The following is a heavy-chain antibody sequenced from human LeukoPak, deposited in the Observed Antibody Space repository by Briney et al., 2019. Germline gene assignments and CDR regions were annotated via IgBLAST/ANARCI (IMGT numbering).Heavy chain of an antibody. CDR2: IYTSGST. J-gene: IGHJ4*02. CDR1: GGSFSGYY. V-gene: IGHV4-59*10. D-gene: IGHD3-3*01. Sequence: SETLSLTCAVYGGSFSGYYWSWIRQPAGKGLEWIGRIYTSGSTNYNPSLKSRVTMSVDTSKNQFSLKLSSVTAADTAVYYCARGAHDFWSGYYTGSYYFDYWGQGTLVTVSS. CDR3: ARGAHDFWSGYYTGSYYFDY.